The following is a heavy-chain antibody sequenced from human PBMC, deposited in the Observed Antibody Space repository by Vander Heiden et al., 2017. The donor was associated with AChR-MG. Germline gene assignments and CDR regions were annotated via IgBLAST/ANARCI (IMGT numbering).Heavy chain of an antibody. Sequence: QVQLVQSGAEVKKPGASVKVACKASGYTFTGYYMHWVRQAPGQGLEWMGWINPNSGGTNYAQKFQGWVTMTRDTSISTAYMELSRLRSDDTAVYYCARDFGVDYVNGTYYYGMDVWGQGTTVTVSS. J-gene: IGHJ6*02. CDR1: GYTFTGYY. V-gene: IGHV1-2*04. D-gene: IGHD4-17*01. CDR2: INPNSGGT. CDR3: ARDFGVDYVNGTYYYGMDV.